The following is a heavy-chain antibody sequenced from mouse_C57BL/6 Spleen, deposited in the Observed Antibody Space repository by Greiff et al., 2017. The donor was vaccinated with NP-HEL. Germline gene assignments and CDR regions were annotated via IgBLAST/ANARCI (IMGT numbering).Heavy chain of an antibody. Sequence: EVQLQQSGPVLVKPGASVKMSCKASGYTFTDYYMNWVKQSHGKSLEWIGVINPYNGGTSYNQKFKGKATLTVDKSSSTAYMELNSLTSEDSAVYYCARSSPGYYAMDYWGQGTSVTVSS. CDR2: INPYNGGT. CDR1: GYTFTDYY. CDR3: ARSSPGYYAMDY. V-gene: IGHV1-19*01. J-gene: IGHJ4*01.